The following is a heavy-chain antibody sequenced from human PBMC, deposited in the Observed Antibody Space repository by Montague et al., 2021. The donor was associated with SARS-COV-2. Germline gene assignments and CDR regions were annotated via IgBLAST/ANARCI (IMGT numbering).Heavy chain of an antibody. CDR2: IYGATGRT. V-gene: IGHV3-23*03. Sequence: LRLSCAASGFTFSSSALSWVRQAPGKGLEWVSNIYGATGRTFYADSVKGRFTMSRENSKDTLYLQMNSLRVDDTAVYYCAKVDSVFPWGQGTLVTVSS. CDR1: GFTFSSSA. D-gene: IGHD3/OR15-3a*01. J-gene: IGHJ4*02. CDR3: AKVDSVFP.